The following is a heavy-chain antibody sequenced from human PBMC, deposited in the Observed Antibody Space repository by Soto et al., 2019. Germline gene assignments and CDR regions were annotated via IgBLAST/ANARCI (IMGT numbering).Heavy chain of an antibody. CDR2: MTPSTGRT. V-gene: IGHV1-8*01. CDR3: ARGVSAGVDY. Sequence: ASVQVSCKASGYSFTSLEINLVRQTAGQRLEWMGWMTPSTGRTGYAQKFQGRVTITRATSINTAYMELTTLTSDDKDFYYCARGVSAGVDYWGQGTLVTVSS. CDR1: GYSFTSLE. J-gene: IGHJ4*02. D-gene: IGHD1-26*01.